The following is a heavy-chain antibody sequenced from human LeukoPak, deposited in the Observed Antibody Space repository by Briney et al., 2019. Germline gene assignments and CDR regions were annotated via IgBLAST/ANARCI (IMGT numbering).Heavy chain of an antibody. CDR2: MNPNSGNT. CDR1: GYTFSAYD. CDR3: ARVSQTPAYYYTGGYYYHGY. Sequence: ASVTVSCKASGYTFSAYDINWVRQATGHGLEWMGWMNPNSGNTGFAQKFQGRVTMTRDTSINTAYMELSNLRSEDTAVYYCARVSQTPAYYYTGGYYYHGYWGQGTRVTVSS. D-gene: IGHD3-22*01. J-gene: IGHJ4*02. V-gene: IGHV1-8*01.